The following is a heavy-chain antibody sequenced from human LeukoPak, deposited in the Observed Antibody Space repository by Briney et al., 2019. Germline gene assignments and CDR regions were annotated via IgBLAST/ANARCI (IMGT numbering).Heavy chain of an antibody. D-gene: IGHD5-12*01. J-gene: IGHJ4*02. CDR1: GGSISSTSPYY. Sequence: SETLSLTCTVSGGSISSTSPYYWGWIRQPPGKGLEWIGSMYYSGSTYYNPSLKSRFTIFVDTSKNQFSLKVRSVAAADTAVYYCVRHTHSGYDLSHWGQGTLVTVSS. V-gene: IGHV4-39*01. CDR3: VRHTHSGYDLSH. CDR2: MYYSGST.